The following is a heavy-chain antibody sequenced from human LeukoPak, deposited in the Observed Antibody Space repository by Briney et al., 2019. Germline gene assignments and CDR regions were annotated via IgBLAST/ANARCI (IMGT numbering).Heavy chain of an antibody. J-gene: IGHJ4*02. CDR2: IDGSGVSI. CDR3: SRRGGSNGWGDFDF. D-gene: IGHD6-19*01. V-gene: IGHV3-23*01. Sequence: PGGSLRLSCTASGFTFNRHAFNWVRQAPGKGLEWVSSIDGSGVSISYADSVKGRFTISRDNGKNTVYLQMNSLRAEDTAIYYCSRRGGSNGWGDFDFWGQGTLVSVTS. CDR1: GFTFNRHA.